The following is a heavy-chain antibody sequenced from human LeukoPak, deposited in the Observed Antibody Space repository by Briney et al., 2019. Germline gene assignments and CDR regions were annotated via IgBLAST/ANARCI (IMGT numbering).Heavy chain of an antibody. V-gene: IGHV4-28*01. D-gene: IGHD2-2*01. CDR2: IYYSGST. J-gene: IGHJ5*02. CDR3: ASVVPAASMAFDP. Sequence: SDTLSLTCAVSGYPISSSNWWGWIRQPPGKGLEWIGYIYYSGSTYYNPSLKSRVTMSVDTSKNQFSLKLSSVTAVDTAVYYCASVVPAASMAFDPWGQGTLVTVSS. CDR1: GYPISSSNW.